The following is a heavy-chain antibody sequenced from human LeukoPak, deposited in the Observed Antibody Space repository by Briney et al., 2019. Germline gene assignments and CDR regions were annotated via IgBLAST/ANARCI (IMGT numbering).Heavy chain of an antibody. Sequence: SVKVSCKASGGTFSSYAISWVRQAPGQELEWMGRIIPIFGTANYAQKFQGRVTITTDESTSTAYMELSSLRSEDTAVYYCARGRITIFGVVNSDYYYMDVWGKGTTVTVSS. CDR2: IIPIFGTA. CDR1: GGTFSSYA. CDR3: ARGRITIFGVVNSDYYYMDV. J-gene: IGHJ6*03. D-gene: IGHD3-3*01. V-gene: IGHV1-69*05.